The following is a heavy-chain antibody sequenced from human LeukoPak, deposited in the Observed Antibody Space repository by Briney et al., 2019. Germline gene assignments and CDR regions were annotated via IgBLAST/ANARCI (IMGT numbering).Heavy chain of an antibody. CDR3: VKDSSSRSTFDF. CDR2: ISWNSGSI. V-gene: IGHV3-9*03. J-gene: IGHJ4*02. CDR1: GFTFDEYA. D-gene: IGHD6-13*01. Sequence: GGSLRLSCVASGFTFDEYAMHWVRHAPGKGLEWVSGISWNSGSIGYVDSVKGRFTISRDNAKNSLYLQMNSLRPEDMALYYCVKDSSSRSTFDFWGQGTLVTVSS.